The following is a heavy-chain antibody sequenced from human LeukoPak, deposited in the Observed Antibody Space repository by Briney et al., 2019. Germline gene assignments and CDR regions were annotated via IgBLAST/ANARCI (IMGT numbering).Heavy chain of an antibody. J-gene: IGHJ3*02. Sequence: SVKVSCKASGGTFSNSAIRWMRQAPGQGLEWMGGIIPIFGTANYAHKFQGRVTITADESTSTTYMELSSLISEDTAIYFCAKELWLWGSPQGAFDIWGQGTVVTVSS. CDR2: IIPIFGTA. D-gene: IGHD7-27*01. V-gene: IGHV1-69*01. CDR1: GGTFSNSA. CDR3: AKELWLWGSPQGAFDI.